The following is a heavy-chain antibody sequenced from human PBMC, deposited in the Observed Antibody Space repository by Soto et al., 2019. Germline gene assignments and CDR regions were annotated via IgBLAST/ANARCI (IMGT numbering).Heavy chain of an antibody. CDR1: GGSISSGGYS. D-gene: IGHD2-2*01. Sequence: QLQLQESGSGLVKPSQTLSLTCAVSGGSISSGGYSWSWNRQPPGKGLEWIGYMYHRRSTYYNPSPXSRXTISIDRSKNQFSLKLSSVTAADTAAYYCARVPDYWGQGILVTVSS. J-gene: IGHJ4*02. CDR3: ARVPDY. CDR2: MYHRRST. V-gene: IGHV4-30-2*01.